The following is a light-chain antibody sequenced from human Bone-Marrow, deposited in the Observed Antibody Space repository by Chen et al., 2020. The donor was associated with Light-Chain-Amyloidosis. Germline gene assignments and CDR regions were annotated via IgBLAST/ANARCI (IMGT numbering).Light chain of an antibody. CDR2: AAS. J-gene: IGKJ4*01. CDR3: QQSSNIPLT. Sequence: IQMTQSPSFLSASVGDRVTIACRASQTIISSLNWYQQKPGKAPKLLIYAASSLQSGVPSRFRGSGSGTDFTLTISSLQPEDVATYYCQQSSNIPLTFGGGTKVEIK. CDR1: QTIISS. V-gene: IGKV1-39*01.